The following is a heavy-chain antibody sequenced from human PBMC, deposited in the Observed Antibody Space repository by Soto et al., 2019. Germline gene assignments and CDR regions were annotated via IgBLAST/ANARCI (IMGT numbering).Heavy chain of an antibody. V-gene: IGHV4-39*01. J-gene: IGHJ5*01. CDR3: VRLIGNSWFDS. Sequence: PFGTLSLTCTVSGDSITSRSYFWAWIRQPPGKGLEWIGSIYYSGTTYYNPSLKSRVTISVDRSKNQFSLKLSSVTAADTAVYYCVRLIGNSWFDSWGQGTPVTVSS. CDR2: IYYSGTT. CDR1: GDSITSRSYF.